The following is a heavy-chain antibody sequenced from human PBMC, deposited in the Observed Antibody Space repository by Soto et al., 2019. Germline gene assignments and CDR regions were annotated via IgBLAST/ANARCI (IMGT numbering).Heavy chain of an antibody. V-gene: IGHV3-11*03. D-gene: IGHD6-19*01. J-gene: IGHJ4*02. Sequence: GGSLRLSCAASGFTLSDYYMNWIRQAPGRGLEWISFSNNIRGHTEYADSVKGRFTISRDSAKNTLYLQMNSPRAEDTAVYYCVSRSSGWYFDYWGQGTLVTVSS. CDR2: SNNIRGHT. CDR1: GFTLSDYY. CDR3: VSRSSGWYFDY.